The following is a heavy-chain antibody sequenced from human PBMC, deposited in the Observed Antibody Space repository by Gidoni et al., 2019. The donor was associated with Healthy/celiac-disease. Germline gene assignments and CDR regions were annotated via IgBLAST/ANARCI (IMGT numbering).Heavy chain of an antibody. D-gene: IGHD4-17*01. CDR2: IYYSGST. J-gene: IGHJ6*02. CDR1: GGPISRYS. V-gene: IGHV4-59*01. Sequence: QVQLQESGPGLVKPSETLSLTCTVPGGPISRYSWSWIRQPPGKGLEWIGYIYYSGSTNYNPSLKSRVTISVDTSKNQFSLKLSSVTAADTAVYYCASGPAFYGGNNYYYYYGMDVWGQGTTVTVSS. CDR3: ASGPAFYGGNNYYYYYGMDV.